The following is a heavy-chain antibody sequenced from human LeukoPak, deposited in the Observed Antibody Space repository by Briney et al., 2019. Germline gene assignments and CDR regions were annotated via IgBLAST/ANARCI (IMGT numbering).Heavy chain of an antibody. V-gene: IGHV3-21*01. J-gene: IGHJ4*02. CDR2: ISCSSSYI. Sequence: GGSLRLSCAASGFTFSSYSMHWVRQAPGKGLEWVSSISCSSSYIYYADSVKGRFTISRDNAKNTVYLQMNSLRAEDTAVYYCARESLLFGARNYVDYWGKGNLVTVSS. D-gene: IGHD3-10*01. CDR3: ARESLLFGARNYVDY. CDR1: GFTFSSYS.